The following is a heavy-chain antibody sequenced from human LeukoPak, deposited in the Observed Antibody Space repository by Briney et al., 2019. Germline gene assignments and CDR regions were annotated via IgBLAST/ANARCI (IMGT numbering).Heavy chain of an antibody. D-gene: IGHD4-17*01. V-gene: IGHV3-7*01. CDR2: IKQDGSEK. J-gene: IGHJ4*02. CDR1: GFTFSSYW. Sequence: GGSLRLSCAASGFTFSSYWMSWVRQAPGKGLEWVANIKQDGSEKYYVDSVKGRFTISRDNAKNSLYLQMNSLRAEDTAVYYCASLVRGDYVGYWGQGTLVTVSS. CDR3: ASLVRGDYVGY.